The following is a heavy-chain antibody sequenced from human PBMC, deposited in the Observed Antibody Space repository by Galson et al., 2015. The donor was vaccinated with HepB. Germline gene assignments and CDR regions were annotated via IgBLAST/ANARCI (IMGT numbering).Heavy chain of an antibody. V-gene: IGHV1-69*06. Sequence: SVKVSCKASGGTFSSYAISWVRQAPGQGLEWMGGIIPIFGTANYAQKFQGRVTITADKSTSTAYMELSSLRSEDTAVYYCAMRVTGEFRGPTFDYWGQGTLVTVSS. CDR3: AMRVTGEFRGPTFDY. J-gene: IGHJ4*02. D-gene: IGHD3-10*01. CDR2: IIPIFGTA. CDR1: GGTFSSYA.